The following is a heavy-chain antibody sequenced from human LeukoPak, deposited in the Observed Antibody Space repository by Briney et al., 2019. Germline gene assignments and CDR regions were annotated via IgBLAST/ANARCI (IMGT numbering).Heavy chain of an antibody. CDR3: ARDGLTGVFKPLDY. V-gene: IGHV3-21*01. D-gene: IGHD7-27*01. Sequence: GGSLRLSCAASGFTFSSYSMNWVRQAPGKGLEWVSSISSSSSYIYYADSVKGRFTISRDNAKNSLYLQMNSLRAEDTAVYYCARDGLTGVFKPLDYWGQGTLVTVSS. CDR2: ISSSSSYI. J-gene: IGHJ4*02. CDR1: GFTFSSYS.